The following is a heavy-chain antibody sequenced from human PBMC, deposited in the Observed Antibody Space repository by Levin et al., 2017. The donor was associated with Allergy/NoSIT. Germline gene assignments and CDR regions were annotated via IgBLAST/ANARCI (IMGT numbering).Heavy chain of an antibody. J-gene: IGHJ4*02. D-gene: IGHD3-10*01. CDR2: ISDSGGYI. Sequence: SCAASGITFRSSAMTWVRQAPGKGLEWVSTISDSGGYIYYADSVKGRFTISRDNSMNTLYLQMNSLRVEDTAVYYCAKLVGAGGYHNPPVDYWGQGTLVTVSS. CDR1: GITFRSSA. V-gene: IGHV3-23*01. CDR3: AKLVGAGGYHNPPVDY.